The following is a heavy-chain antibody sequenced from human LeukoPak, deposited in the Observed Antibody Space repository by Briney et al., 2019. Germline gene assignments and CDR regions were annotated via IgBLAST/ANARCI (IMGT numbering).Heavy chain of an antibody. D-gene: IGHD2-15*01. V-gene: IGHV4-39*01. CDR1: GGSIISSDYL. CDR2: ISYRGNT. Sequence: PSETLSLTCTVSGGSIISSDYLWGWVRQPPGKGLEWIGTISYRGNTDYNPSLRSRVTISVDTSNNQFSLRLGSVTAADTAVYHCARHCCSGPAKRVFDIWGQGTMVTVSS. CDR3: ARHCCSGPAKRVFDI. J-gene: IGHJ3*02.